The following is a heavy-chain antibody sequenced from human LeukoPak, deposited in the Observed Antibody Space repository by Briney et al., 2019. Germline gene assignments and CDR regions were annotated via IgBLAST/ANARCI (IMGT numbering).Heavy chain of an antibody. CDR2: ISSNSSYI. CDR3: ARDSHLPAYSSSGGWFDP. CDR1: GFTFSSYD. D-gene: IGHD6-6*01. V-gene: IGHV3-21*01. J-gene: IGHJ5*02. Sequence: GGSLRLSCAASGFTFSSYDMNWVRQAPGKGLEWVSSISSNSSYIYYADEVKGRFTSSRDNAKNSLYLQMNSLRAEDTAVYYCARDSHLPAYSSSGGWFDPWGQGTLVTVSS.